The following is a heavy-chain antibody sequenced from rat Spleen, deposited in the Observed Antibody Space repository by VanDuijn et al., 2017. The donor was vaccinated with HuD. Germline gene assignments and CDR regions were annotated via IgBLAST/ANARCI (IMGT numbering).Heavy chain of an antibody. V-gene: IGHV5-29*01. CDR2: INYDGSGT. D-gene: IGHD1-2*01. CDR3: TRGFTVAVF. J-gene: IGHJ2*01. CDR1: GFTFSDYY. Sequence: EVQLVESDGGLVQPGRSLKLSCAASGFTFSDYYMAWVRQVPTKGLEWVATINYDGSGTYYRDSVKGRFTISRDNANSTLYLQMDSLRSEDTATYYCTRGFTVAVFWGQGVMVTVSA.